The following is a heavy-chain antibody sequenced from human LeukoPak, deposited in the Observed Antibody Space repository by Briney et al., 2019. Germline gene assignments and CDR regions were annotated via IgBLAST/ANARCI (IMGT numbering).Heavy chain of an antibody. D-gene: IGHD3-10*01. CDR3: ASEGGITMVRGVINY. V-gene: IGHV4-30-4*01. Sequence: ASETLSLTCTVSGGSISSGDYYWSWIRQPPRKGLEWIGYIYYSGSTYYNPSLKSRVTISVDTSKNQFSLKLSSVTAADTAVYYCASEGGITMVRGVINYWGQGTLVTVSS. J-gene: IGHJ4*02. CDR2: IYYSGST. CDR1: GGSISSGDYY.